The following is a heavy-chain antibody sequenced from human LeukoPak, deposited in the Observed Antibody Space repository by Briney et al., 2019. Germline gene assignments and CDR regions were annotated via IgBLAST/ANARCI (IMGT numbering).Heavy chain of an antibody. CDR1: GFTFDDYA. Sequence: GGSLRLSGAASGFTFDDYAMHWVRQAPGKGLEWVSGISWNSGSIGYADSVKGRFTISRDNAKNSLYLQMNSLRAEDTALYYCAKDSSSSWYGGGFAYWGQGTLVTVSS. V-gene: IGHV3-9*01. D-gene: IGHD6-13*01. J-gene: IGHJ4*02. CDR2: ISWNSGSI. CDR3: AKDSSSSWYGGGFAY.